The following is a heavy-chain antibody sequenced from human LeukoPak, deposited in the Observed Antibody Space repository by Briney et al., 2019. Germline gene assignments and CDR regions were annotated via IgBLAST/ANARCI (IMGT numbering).Heavy chain of an antibody. V-gene: IGHV3-30*18. D-gene: IGHD3-3*01. J-gene: IGHJ4*02. CDR2: ISHDGGNK. CDR3: AKPRGGYYFDY. Sequence: GGSLRLSCAASGFTFSVYGMHWVRQGPGKGLEWVALISHDGGNKNYTDSVKGRFTISRDNSKNTVYLQMNSLKPEDTAVYYCAKPRGGYYFDYWGQGTLVTVSS. CDR1: GFTFSVYG.